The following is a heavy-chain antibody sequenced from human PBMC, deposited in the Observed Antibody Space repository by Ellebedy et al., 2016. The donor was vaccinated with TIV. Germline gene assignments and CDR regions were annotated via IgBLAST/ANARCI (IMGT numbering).Heavy chain of an antibody. J-gene: IGHJ4*02. V-gene: IGHV3-53*04. D-gene: IGHD3-10*01. CDR3: AKGSFPFGDKSERIYSFQY. Sequence: GESLKISCTASGFTFSNYWMNLVRQAPGKGLEWVGGYTNYADSVKGRFTISTHNSRNTLYLQMTNLRTEDTAVYYCAKGSFPFGDKSERIYSFQYWGQGTLVTVSS. CDR1: GFTFSNYW. CDR2: GGYT.